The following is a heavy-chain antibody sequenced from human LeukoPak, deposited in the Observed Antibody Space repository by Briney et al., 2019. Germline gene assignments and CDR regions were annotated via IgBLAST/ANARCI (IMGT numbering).Heavy chain of an antibody. V-gene: IGHV4-34*01. CDR3: ARAHRYYGSGSYFVDC. CDR2: INHSGST. J-gene: IGHJ4*02. CDR1: GGSFSGYY. Sequence: SETLSLTCAVYGGSFSGYYWSWIRQPPGKGLEWIGEINHSGSTNYNPSLKSRVTISVDTSKNQFSLKLSSVTAADTAVYYCARAHRYYGSGSYFVDCWGQGTLVTVSS. D-gene: IGHD3-10*01.